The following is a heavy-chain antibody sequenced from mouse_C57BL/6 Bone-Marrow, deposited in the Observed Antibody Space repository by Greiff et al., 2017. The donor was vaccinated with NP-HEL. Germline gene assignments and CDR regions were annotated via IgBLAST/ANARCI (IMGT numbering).Heavy chain of an antibody. V-gene: IGHV5-4*01. CDR2: ISDGGSYT. CDR3: AREGEASFAY. J-gene: IGHJ3*01. Sequence: DVKLVESGGGLVKPGGSLKLSCAASGFTFSSYAMSWVRQTPEKRLEWVATISDGGSYTYYPDNVKGRFTISRDNAKNNLYLQMSHLKSEDTAMYYCAREGEASFAYWGQGTLVTVSA. CDR1: GFTFSSYA. D-gene: IGHD3-2*02.